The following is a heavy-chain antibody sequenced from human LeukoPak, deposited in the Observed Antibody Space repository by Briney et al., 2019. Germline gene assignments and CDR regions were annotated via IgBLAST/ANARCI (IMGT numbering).Heavy chain of an antibody. Sequence: QSGGSLRLSCAASGFTFSDFWMHWVRQAPGKGLEWVAVISYDGSNKYYADSVKGRFTISRDNSKNTLYLQMNSLRAEDTAVYYCARDPIISRIVGATFNWFDPWGQGTLVTVSS. CDR3: ARDPIISRIVGATFNWFDP. CDR1: GFTFSDFW. J-gene: IGHJ5*02. CDR2: ISYDGSNK. V-gene: IGHV3-30-3*01. D-gene: IGHD1-26*01.